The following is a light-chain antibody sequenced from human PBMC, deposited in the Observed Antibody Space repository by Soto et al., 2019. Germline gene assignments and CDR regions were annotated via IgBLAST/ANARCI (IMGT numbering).Light chain of an antibody. V-gene: IGLV2-23*01. CDR1: SSDVGSYNL. CDR2: EGS. J-gene: IGLJ2*01. Sequence: QSVLTQPASVSESPGQSITISCTGTSSDVGSYNLVSWYQQHPGKAPKLMIYEGSKRPSGVSNRFSGSKSGNTASLTISGLQAEDEADYYCCSYAGSSTAVVFGGGTKLIVL. CDR3: CSYAGSSTAVV.